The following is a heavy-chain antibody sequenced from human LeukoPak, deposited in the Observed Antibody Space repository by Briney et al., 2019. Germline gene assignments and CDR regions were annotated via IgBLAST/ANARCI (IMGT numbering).Heavy chain of an antibody. D-gene: IGHD3-22*01. Sequence: GGSLRLSCAASGFTFSSYAMSWVRQAPGKGLEWVSAISGSGGSTYYADSVKGRFTISRDNSKNTLYLQMNSLKTEDTAVYYCTTDGDYYDSSINFDYWGQGTLVTVSS. V-gene: IGHV3-23*01. J-gene: IGHJ4*02. CDR3: TTDGDYYDSSINFDY. CDR2: ISGSGGST. CDR1: GFTFSSYA.